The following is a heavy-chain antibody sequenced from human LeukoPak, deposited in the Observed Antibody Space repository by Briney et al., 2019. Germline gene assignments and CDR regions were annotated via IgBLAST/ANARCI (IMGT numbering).Heavy chain of an antibody. Sequence: PGGSLRLSCAASGFTFSSYWMSWVRQAPGKGPEWVANINQGGCDKHYVDSRFTISRDNANNSLYMQMNSLRAEDTAVYYCVRESRSGSYSGYWGQGTLVTVSS. CDR1: GFTFSSYW. J-gene: IGHJ4*02. CDR2: INQGGCDK. CDR3: VRESRSGSYSGY. V-gene: IGHV3-7*01. D-gene: IGHD1-26*01.